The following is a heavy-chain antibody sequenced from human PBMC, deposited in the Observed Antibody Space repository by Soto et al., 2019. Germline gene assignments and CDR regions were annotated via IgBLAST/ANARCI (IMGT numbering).Heavy chain of an antibody. D-gene: IGHD3-3*01. J-gene: IGHJ4*02. V-gene: IGHV1-3*01. CDR1: GYTFTNYA. CDR2: INAGNGNT. Sequence: QVQLVQSGAEVKKPGASVKVSCKASGYTFTNYAMHWVRQAPGQRLEWMGWINAGNGNTKYSQQFQGRVTITRDTSGGTDYMERSSLRSEDTAVYYFARRSGYYYLEYWGQGTLVTVSS. CDR3: ARRSGYYYLEY.